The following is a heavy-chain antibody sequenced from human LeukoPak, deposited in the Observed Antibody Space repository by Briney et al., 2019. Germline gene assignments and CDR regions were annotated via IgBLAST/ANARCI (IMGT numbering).Heavy chain of an antibody. Sequence: GTSLRLSCAASGINFISSGMHWVRQAPGKGLEWVAMIWSDGSNKYYTESVKGRFTISRDKSKNTVHLQMNSLRAEDTAVYYCARDRGTRSFDVWGQGTMVTVSS. J-gene: IGHJ3*01. CDR1: GINFISSG. V-gene: IGHV3-33*01. CDR2: IWSDGSNK. CDR3: ARDRGTRSFDV. D-gene: IGHD1-26*01.